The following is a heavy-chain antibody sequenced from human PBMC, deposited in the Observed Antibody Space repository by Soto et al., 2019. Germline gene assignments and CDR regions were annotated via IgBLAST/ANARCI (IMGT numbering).Heavy chain of an antibody. CDR1: GYTFTSYA. J-gene: IGHJ4*02. D-gene: IGHD4-17*01. CDR3: ARDADPMTTVTPLDY. Sequence: ASVKVSCKASGYTFTSYAMHWVRQAPGQRLEWMGWINAGNGNTKYSQKFQGRVTITRDTSASTAYMELSSLRSEDTAVYYCARDADPMTTVTPLDYWGQGTLVTAPQ. CDR2: INAGNGNT. V-gene: IGHV1-3*01.